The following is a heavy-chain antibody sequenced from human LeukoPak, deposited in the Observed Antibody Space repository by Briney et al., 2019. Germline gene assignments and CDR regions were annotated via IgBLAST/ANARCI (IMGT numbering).Heavy chain of an antibody. CDR2: ISAYNGNT. CDR1: GYTFTSYG. CDR3: ARASPLAAGGNYYYYMDV. J-gene: IGHJ6*03. Sequence: GASVKVSCKASGYTFTSYGISWVRQAPGQGLEWMGWISAYNGNTNYAQKLQGRVTMTTDTSTSTAYMELRSLRSDDTAVYYCARASPLAAGGNYYYYMDVWGKGTTVTVSS. V-gene: IGHV1-18*01. D-gene: IGHD6-25*01.